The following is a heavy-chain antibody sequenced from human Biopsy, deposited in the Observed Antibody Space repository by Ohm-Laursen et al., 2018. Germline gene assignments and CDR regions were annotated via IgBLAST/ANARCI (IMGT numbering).Heavy chain of an antibody. CDR2: IYYTGNT. CDR3: ARDRGYYSDRTVPGYFDL. Sequence: SETLSLTCTVSGDSISTYYWSWTRQPPGKGLQWIGYIYYTGNTDYNPSLQSRVTISVDTSKNHFSLRLRSMTPADTAMYYCARDRGYYSDRTVPGYFDLWGRGTLVTVSS. J-gene: IGHJ2*01. D-gene: IGHD3-22*01. V-gene: IGHV4-59*01. CDR1: GDSISTYY.